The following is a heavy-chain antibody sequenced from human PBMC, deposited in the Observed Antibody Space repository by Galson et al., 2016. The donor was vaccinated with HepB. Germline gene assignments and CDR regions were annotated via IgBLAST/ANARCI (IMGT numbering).Heavy chain of an antibody. CDR2: INQDGSGI. J-gene: IGHJ4*02. Sequence: SLRLSCAASGFTFSSYWMAWFRQAPGKGLEWVANINQDGSGIKYVDSVKGRFTISRDNTRSSVWLQLNSLTTDDTALYYCARGPGYLTDYWGQGTLVTVSS. D-gene: IGHD5-18*01. CDR3: ARGPGYLTDY. CDR1: GFTFSSYW. V-gene: IGHV3-7*03.